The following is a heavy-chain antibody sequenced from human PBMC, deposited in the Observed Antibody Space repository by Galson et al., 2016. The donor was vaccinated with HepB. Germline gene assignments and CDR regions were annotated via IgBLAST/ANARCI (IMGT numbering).Heavy chain of an antibody. CDR2: IYTSAST. CDR3: ARSTPFGDCDK. Sequence: ETLSLTCTVSGGSLDSTTHYWAWIRQPPGKGLEWIGRIYTSASTSTDYNPSLKSRVTMSVDTSKNQFSLRLHSVTAADTAVYYCARSTPFGDCDKWGQGTLVTVSS. CDR1: GGSLDSTTHY. J-gene: IGHJ4*02. D-gene: IGHD3-16*01. V-gene: IGHV4-39*07.